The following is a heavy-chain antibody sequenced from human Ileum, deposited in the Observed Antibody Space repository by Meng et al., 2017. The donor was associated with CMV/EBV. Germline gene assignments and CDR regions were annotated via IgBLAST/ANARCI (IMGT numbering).Heavy chain of an antibody. J-gene: IGHJ4*02. Sequence: ASVKVSCKASGYIFTDYYLHWLRQTPGQRPEWMGRINPNSGGTNFAQEFQGRVSLTRDTSINTAFMKLSGLRSDDTAVYYCARGRLIVVAPPAIAIDYWGQGTLVTVSS. CDR2: INPNSGGT. V-gene: IGHV1-2*06. CDR3: ARGRLIVVAPPAIAIDY. D-gene: IGHD2-2*02. CDR1: GYIFTDYY.